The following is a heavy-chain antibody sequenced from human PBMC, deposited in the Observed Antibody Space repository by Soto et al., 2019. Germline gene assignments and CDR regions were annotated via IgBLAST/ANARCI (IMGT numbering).Heavy chain of an antibody. CDR3: ARWGTTGGLDV. Sequence: QGQLVESGGGVVQPGTSLRVSCVGSGFTFRSYVIHWVRQATGKGLEWVALTSYDGSNKYYGDSVRGRFTISRDNSRNTVDLQMDSLRLEDTALYYCARWGTTGGLDVWGQGTLVSVSS. D-gene: IGHD3-16*01. V-gene: IGHV3-30*19. CDR1: GFTFRSYV. J-gene: IGHJ1*01. CDR2: TSYDGSNK.